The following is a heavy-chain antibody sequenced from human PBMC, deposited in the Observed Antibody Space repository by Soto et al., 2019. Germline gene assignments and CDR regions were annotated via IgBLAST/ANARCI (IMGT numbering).Heavy chain of an antibody. CDR1: GASVRMGGDY. Sequence: SETLSLTCTVSGASVRMGGDYWSWILQHPENGLVWVSYRYYSWSTYYNPSLKSRVSILVGNFKDLFYLNLSSVTAADSSGYHCARGARYWFGRRRQGTIVTVPQ. J-gene: IGHJ5*02. CDR3: ARGARYWFGR. V-gene: IGHV4-31*03. CDR2: RYYSWST.